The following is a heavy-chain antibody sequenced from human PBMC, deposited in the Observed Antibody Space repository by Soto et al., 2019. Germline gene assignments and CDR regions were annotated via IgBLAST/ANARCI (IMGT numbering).Heavy chain of an antibody. CDR2: INAGNGNT. CDR1: GYTFTSYA. Sequence: QVQLVQSGAEEKKPGASVKVSCKASGYTFTSYAMHWVRQAPGQRLEWMGWINAGNGNTKYSQKFQGRVTIPRDTSARTAYMELSSLRSEDTAVYYCAGDPRYYGMDVWGQGNTVTVSS. V-gene: IGHV1-3*05. J-gene: IGHJ6*02. CDR3: AGDPRYYGMDV.